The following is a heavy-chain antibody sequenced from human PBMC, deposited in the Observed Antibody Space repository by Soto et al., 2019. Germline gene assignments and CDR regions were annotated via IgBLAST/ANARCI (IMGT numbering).Heavy chain of an antibody. CDR1: GGSISSSSYY. J-gene: IGHJ4*02. CDR2: IYYSGST. CDR3: YLWFGELLRFDY. D-gene: IGHD3-10*01. Sequence: QLQLQESGPGLVKPSETLSLTCTVSGGSISSSSYYWGWIRQPPGKGLEWIGSIYYSGSTYYNPSLQSRVTISVDTSKNQFSLKLSSVTAADTAVYYCYLWFGELLRFDYWGQGTLVTVSS. V-gene: IGHV4-39*01.